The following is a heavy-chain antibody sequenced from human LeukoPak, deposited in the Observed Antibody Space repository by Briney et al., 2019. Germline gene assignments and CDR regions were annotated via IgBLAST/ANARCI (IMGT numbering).Heavy chain of an antibody. CDR1: GGSISSSSYY. CDR3: ARHSRSGSGGYENAFDI. Sequence: SETLSLTCTVSGGSISSSSYYWDWIRQSPGKGLEWIGNIYSGGSTYYTPSLKRRVTISVDTSKNQFSLKLSSVSAADTAIYFCARHSRSGSGGYENAFDIWGQGTMVTVSS. CDR2: IYSGGST. J-gene: IGHJ3*02. V-gene: IGHV4-39*01. D-gene: IGHD5-12*01.